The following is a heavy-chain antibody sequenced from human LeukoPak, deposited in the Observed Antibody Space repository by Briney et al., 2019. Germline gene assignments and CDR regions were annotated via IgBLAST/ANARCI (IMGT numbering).Heavy chain of an antibody. V-gene: IGHV4-39*01. CDR2: IYYSGST. D-gene: IGHD1-26*01. Sequence: SETLSLTCTVSGGSISSSRYYWGWIRQPPGKGLEWIGSIYYSGSTYYNPSLKSRVTISVDTSKNQFSLKLSSVTAADTAVYYCARQEWELLFPYFDYWGQGTLVTVSS. J-gene: IGHJ4*02. CDR1: GGSISSSRYY. CDR3: ARQEWELLFPYFDY.